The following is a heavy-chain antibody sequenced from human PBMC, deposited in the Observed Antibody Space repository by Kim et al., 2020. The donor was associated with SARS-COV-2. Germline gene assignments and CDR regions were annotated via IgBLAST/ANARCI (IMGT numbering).Heavy chain of an antibody. CDR1: GFSFEKYV. CDR2: IWYDGNT. J-gene: IGHJ6*02. V-gene: IGHV3-33*06. CDR3: AKARGYCTNHVCPPPGMDV. D-gene: IGHD2-8*01. Sequence: GGSLRLSCAASGFSFEKYVMTWVRQAPGKGLEWVADIWYDGNTNYADSVRGRFTISRDNSNYKVFLQMNGLRVEDTAVYYCAKARGYCTNHVCPPPGMDVWGQGTAVTVSS.